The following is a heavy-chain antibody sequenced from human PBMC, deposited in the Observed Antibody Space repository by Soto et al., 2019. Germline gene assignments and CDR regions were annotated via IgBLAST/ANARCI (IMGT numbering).Heavy chain of an antibody. J-gene: IGHJ6*02. D-gene: IGHD3-3*01. CDR3: VRSDDFWSGGMDV. CDR2: IIPVFGTI. CDR1: GGTLISYA. Sequence: QVQLVQSGAEVKRPGSSVKVSCKASGGTLISYAVSWVRQAPGQGLEWVGGIIPVFGTINYAQNFQGRVTITADKSKNTAYMDLRSLRSDDTAVYYCVRSDDFWSGGMDVWGQGTTVTVSS. V-gene: IGHV1-69*06.